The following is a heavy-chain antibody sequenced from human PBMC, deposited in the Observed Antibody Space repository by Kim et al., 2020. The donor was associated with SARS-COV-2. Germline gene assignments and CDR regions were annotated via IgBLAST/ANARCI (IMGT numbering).Heavy chain of an antibody. D-gene: IGHD3-10*01. CDR1: GFTFSSYA. V-gene: IGHV3-30*18. CDR2: ISDGGGKK. CDR3: AKDLAWFWVAFDY. J-gene: IGHJ4*01. Sequence: GGSLRLSCAASGFTFSSYAMRWVRQAPGKGLEWVSVISDGGGKKYYADSVKGRFTISRDNSKNTLYLQMNSLRAEDTAVYYCAKDLAWFWVAFDYCCHGTLLVTASA.